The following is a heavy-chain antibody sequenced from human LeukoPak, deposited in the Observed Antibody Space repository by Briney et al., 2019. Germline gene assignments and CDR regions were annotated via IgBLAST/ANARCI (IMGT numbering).Heavy chain of an antibody. CDR1: GYTFTSYG. Sequence: ASVKVSCKASGYTFTSYGISWVRQAPGQGLEWMGWISAYNGNTNYAQKLQGRVTMTTDTSTSTAYMELRSLRSDDTAVYYCARDPNRLIAARPDYYYGMDVWGQGTTVTVSS. CDR2: ISAYNGNT. J-gene: IGHJ6*02. CDR3: ARDPNRLIAARPDYYYGMDV. V-gene: IGHV1-18*01. D-gene: IGHD6-6*01.